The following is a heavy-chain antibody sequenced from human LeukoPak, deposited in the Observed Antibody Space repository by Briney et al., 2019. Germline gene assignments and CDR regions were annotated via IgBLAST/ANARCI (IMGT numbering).Heavy chain of an antibody. Sequence: ASVKVSCRASGYTFTSYDINWVRRATGQGLEWMGWMNPNSGNTGYAQKFQGRVTMTRNTSISTAYMELSSLRSEDTAVYYCARGRGMYYDFWSGYYHWFDPWGQGTLVTVSS. CDR2: MNPNSGNT. D-gene: IGHD3-3*01. CDR3: ARGRGMYYDFWSGYYHWFDP. J-gene: IGHJ5*02. V-gene: IGHV1-8*01. CDR1: GYTFTSYD.